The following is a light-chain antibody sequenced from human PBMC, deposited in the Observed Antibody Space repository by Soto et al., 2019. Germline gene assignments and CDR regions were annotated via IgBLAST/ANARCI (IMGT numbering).Light chain of an antibody. CDR1: QSVSNNY. J-gene: IGKJ1*01. V-gene: IGKV3-20*01. CDR3: QQYGSSGT. CDR2: VVS. Sequence: EIVLTQSPGTLSLSPGERATLSCRASQSVSNNYLAWYQQKPGQAPRLLIYVVSNRATGIPDRFSGSGSGTDFTLTISRLEPEDFAVYYCQQYGSSGTFGHGTKVEIK.